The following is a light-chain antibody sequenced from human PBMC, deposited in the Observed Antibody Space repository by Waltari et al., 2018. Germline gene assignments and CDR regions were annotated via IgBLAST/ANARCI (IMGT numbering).Light chain of an antibody. CDR1: SSAVDGYNL. CDR3: SSYASSTTPL. V-gene: IGLV2-14*03. CDR2: DVS. Sequence: QSALTQPASASGSPGQSITIPCTATSSAVDGYNLVSWYQQHPGNAPNLIIFDVSDRPSGVSNRFSGSKSGNPASLTISGLQVEDEADYYCSSYASSTTPLFGGGTKLTVL. J-gene: IGLJ3*02.